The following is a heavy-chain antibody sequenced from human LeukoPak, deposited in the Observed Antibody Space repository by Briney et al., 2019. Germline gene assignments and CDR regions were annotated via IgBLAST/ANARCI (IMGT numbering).Heavy chain of an antibody. CDR2: ISYDGSNK. V-gene: IGHV3-30-3*01. CDR1: GFTFSSYA. D-gene: IGHD3-22*01. Sequence: QSGGSLRLSCAASGFTFSSYAMHWVRQAPGKGLEWVAVISYDGSNKYYADSVKGRFTISRDNSKITLYLQMNSLRAEDTAVYYCARGGYYDSSGYPIGYWGQGTLVTVSS. CDR3: ARGGYYDSSGYPIGY. J-gene: IGHJ4*02.